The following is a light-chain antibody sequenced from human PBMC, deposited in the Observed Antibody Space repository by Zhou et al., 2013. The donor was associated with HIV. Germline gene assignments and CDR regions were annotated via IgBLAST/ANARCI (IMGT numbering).Light chain of an antibody. V-gene: IGKV1D-16*01. CDR2: AAS. J-gene: IGKJ2*01. CDR3: HQYNAWPFT. Sequence: DIQMTQSPSTLSASVGDRVTITCRASQGISSWLAWYQQKPGKAPKLLIYAASTLQSGVPSRFSGSGSGTDFTLTISCLQSEDFATYYCHQYNAWPFTFGQGTKLEIK. CDR1: QGISSW.